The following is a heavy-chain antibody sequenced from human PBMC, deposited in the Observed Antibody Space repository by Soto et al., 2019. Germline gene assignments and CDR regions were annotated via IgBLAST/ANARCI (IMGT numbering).Heavy chain of an antibody. V-gene: IGHV3-33*01. CDR3: AREFSSGWYRYGMDV. CDR1: GFTFSSYG. D-gene: IGHD6-19*01. Sequence: QVQLVESGGGVVQPGRSLRLSCAASGFTFSSYGMHWGRQATGKWLLWVAVICYAGSNKYYSDSVKRRFTISRDNSKNTLYLQMNSLRAEETAGYYCAREFSSGWYRYGMDVCGQGTTVTVSS. CDR2: ICYAGSNK. J-gene: IGHJ6*02.